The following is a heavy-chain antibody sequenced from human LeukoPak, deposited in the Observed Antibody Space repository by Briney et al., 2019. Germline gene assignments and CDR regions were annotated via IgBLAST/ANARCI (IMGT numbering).Heavy chain of an antibody. D-gene: IGHD1-26*01. CDR2: INPNSGDT. CDR3: ARAVGGRYFDY. V-gene: IGHV1-2*02. Sequence: ASVKVSCKASGYTFTGYYMHWVRQAPGQGLEWMGWINPNSGDTNYAQKFQGRVTMTRDTSISTAYMELSRLRSDDTAVYYCARAVGGRYFDYWGQGTLVTVSS. J-gene: IGHJ4*02. CDR1: GYTFTGYY.